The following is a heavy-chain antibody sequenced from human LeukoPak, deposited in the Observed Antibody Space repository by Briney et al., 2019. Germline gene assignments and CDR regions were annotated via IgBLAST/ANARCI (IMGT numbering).Heavy chain of an antibody. V-gene: IGHV1-18*01. D-gene: IGHD5-12*01. CDR2: ISAYNGNT. CDR1: GYTFTSYG. CDR3: ARPIAPPASVWWLETYYYGMDV. Sequence: GASVKVSCKASGYTFTSYGISWVRQAPGQGLEWMGWISAYNGNTNYAQKLQGRVTMTTDTSTSTAYMELRSLRSDDTAVYYCARPIAPPASVWWLETYYYGMDVWGQGTTVTVSS. J-gene: IGHJ6*02.